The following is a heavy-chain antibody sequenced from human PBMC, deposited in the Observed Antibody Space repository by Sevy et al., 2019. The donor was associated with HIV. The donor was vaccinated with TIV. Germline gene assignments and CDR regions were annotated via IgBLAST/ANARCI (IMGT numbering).Heavy chain of an antibody. J-gene: IGHJ4*02. V-gene: IGHV5-51*01. Sequence: GESLKISCKGSGYSFTSYWIGWVRQMPGKGLEWMGIIYPGDSDTRYSPSFQGQVTISADKSISTAYLQWSSLKASDTVMYYCARKRNYYYGSGSYYNFDYWGQGTLVTVS. CDR2: IYPGDSDT. CDR3: ARKRNYYYGSGSYYNFDY. CDR1: GYSFTSYW. D-gene: IGHD3-10*01.